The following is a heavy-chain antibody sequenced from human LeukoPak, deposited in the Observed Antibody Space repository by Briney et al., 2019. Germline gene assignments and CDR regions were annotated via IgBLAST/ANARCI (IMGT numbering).Heavy chain of an antibody. Sequence: GASLKLSCKASGYTFTVHYLHWLPQAPGQGLEWMGWIKPDSGATNFAHNFQGRVTMTSDTSINTAYMELSSLTSDDSAMYYCARDHDYGPDYWGQGTLVTVSA. CDR3: ARDHDYGPDY. CDR2: IKPDSGAT. CDR1: GYTFTVHY. D-gene: IGHD4/OR15-4a*01. J-gene: IGHJ4*02. V-gene: IGHV1-2*02.